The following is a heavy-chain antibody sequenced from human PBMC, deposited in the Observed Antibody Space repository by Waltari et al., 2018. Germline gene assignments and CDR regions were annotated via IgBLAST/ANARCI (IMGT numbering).Heavy chain of an antibody. CDR2: MSCSGGIT. Sequence: EVQLLESGGGLVQPVGSLRLSCAASGFTFSRYAVRWVRQAPGSGLGWVSAMSCSGGITYYADSVKGRFTISRDKSKNTLYLQMTSLRAEDTAVYYCAKERCTNGVCVILDPWGQGTLVTVSS. CDR3: AKERCTNGVCVILDP. D-gene: IGHD2-8*01. CDR1: GFTFSRYA. V-gene: IGHV3-23*01. J-gene: IGHJ5*02.